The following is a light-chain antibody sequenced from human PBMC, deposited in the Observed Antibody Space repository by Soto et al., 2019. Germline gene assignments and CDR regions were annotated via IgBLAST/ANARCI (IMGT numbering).Light chain of an antibody. CDR3: LQDYDYPRT. Sequence: AIQLTQSPSSLSASIGDRVTITCRASQAVRSDLGWYQVKPGTAPKLLIYGASTLHSGVPSRFSGSGSGTDFTLTISGLQAGDFATYYCLQDYDYPRTFGQGTRV. J-gene: IGKJ1*01. V-gene: IGKV1-6*02. CDR1: QAVRSD. CDR2: GAS.